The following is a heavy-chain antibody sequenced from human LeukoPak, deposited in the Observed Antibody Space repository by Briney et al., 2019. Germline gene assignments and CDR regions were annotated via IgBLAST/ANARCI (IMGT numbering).Heavy chain of an antibody. CDR2: IIPIFGPA. Sequence: SVKVSCKASGGTFSSYAISWVRQAPGQGLEWMGRIIPIFGPANYPQNFQGRVTISTDKSTTTVYMELSSLRFDDTVVYYCARDDRLWGGNPNMDVWGKGTTVTVS. V-gene: IGHV1-69*05. CDR3: ARDDRLWGGNPNMDV. CDR1: GGTFSSYA. D-gene: IGHD4-23*01. J-gene: IGHJ6*03.